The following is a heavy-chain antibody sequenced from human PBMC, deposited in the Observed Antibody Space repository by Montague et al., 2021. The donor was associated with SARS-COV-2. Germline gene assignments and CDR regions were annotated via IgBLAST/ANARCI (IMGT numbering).Heavy chain of an antibody. J-gene: IGHJ4*02. CDR3: ARGRVEVTMIDVVYRGGIDSSDY. Sequence: SETLSLTCAVYGGSFSGYDWSWIRQSPGKGLEWIGEVDHSGSTNYNPSLKSRLTLSVDTSKNQFSLKLSSVTAADTAVYYCARGRVEVTMIDVVYRGGIDSSDYWGQGTMVTVSS. D-gene: IGHD3-22*01. V-gene: IGHV4-34*01. CDR2: VDHSGST. CDR1: GGSFSGYD.